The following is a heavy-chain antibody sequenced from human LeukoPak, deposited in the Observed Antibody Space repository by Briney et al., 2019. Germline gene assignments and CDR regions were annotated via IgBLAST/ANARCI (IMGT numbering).Heavy chain of an antibody. D-gene: IGHD3-10*01. CDR2: IIPIFGTA. J-gene: IGHJ6*03. V-gene: IGHV1-69*05. Sequence: SVKVSCKASGGTFSSYAISWVRQAPGQGLEWMGGIIPIFGTANYAQKFQGRVTMTRNTSISTAYMKLSSLRSEDTAVYYCAIRYGSGEKYYYYYYMDVWGKGTTVTVSS. CDR3: AIRYGSGEKYYYYYYMDV. CDR1: GGTFSSYA.